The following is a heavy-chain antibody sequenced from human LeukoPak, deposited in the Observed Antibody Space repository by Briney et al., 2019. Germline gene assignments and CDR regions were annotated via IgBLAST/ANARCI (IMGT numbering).Heavy chain of an antibody. Sequence: ASVKLACKASGYTFTSYYMYWVRHAPAQGLERKGIINPSGGSTSYAQKFQRRVTMTRDTATSTVYMELSSLRSEDTAVYNCARGPIFDPWGQGALVTVSS. CDR2: INPSGGST. V-gene: IGHV1-46*01. CDR1: GYTFTSYY. J-gene: IGHJ5*02. CDR3: ARGPIFDP.